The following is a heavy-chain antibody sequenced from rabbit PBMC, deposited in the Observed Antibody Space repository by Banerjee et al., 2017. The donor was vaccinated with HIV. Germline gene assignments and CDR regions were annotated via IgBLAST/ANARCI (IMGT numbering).Heavy chain of an antibody. CDR3: ARGDGFPLHL. D-gene: IGHD4-2*01. CDR2: IYAGSSGST. Sequence: QSLEESGGDLVKPGASLTLTCTASGFSFSSSYYMCWVRQAPGKGLEWIACIYAGSSGSTYYASWAKGRFTISKTSSTTVTLQMTSLTAADTATYFCARGDGFPLHLWGPGTLVTVS. V-gene: IGHV1S40*01. J-gene: IGHJ6*01. CDR1: GFSFSSSYY.